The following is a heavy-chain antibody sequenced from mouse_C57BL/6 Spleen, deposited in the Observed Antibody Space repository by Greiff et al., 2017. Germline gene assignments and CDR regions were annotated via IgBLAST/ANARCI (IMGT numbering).Heavy chain of an antibody. J-gene: IGHJ2*01. D-gene: IGHD1-1*01. V-gene: IGHV1-55*01. CDR2: IYPGSGST. CDR1: GYTFTSYW. Sequence: QVQLKQPGAELVKPGASVKMSCKASGYTFTSYWITWVKQRPGQGLEWIGDIYPGSGSTNYNEKFKSKATLTVDTSSSTAYMQLSSLTSEDSAVYYCARLFDYYGSSYVFDYWGQGTTLTVSS. CDR3: ARLFDYYGSSYVFDY.